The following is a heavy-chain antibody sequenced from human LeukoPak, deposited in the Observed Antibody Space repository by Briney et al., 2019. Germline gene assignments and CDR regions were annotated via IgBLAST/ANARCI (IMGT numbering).Heavy chain of an antibody. CDR2: INPNSGGT. D-gene: IGHD2-15*01. V-gene: IGHV1-2*02. J-gene: IGHJ6*02. Sequence: EASVKVSCKASGYTFTGYYIHWVRQAPGQGLEWMGWINPNSGGTNYAQKFQGRVTMTRDTSISTVYMELSRLRSDDTAVYYCARDRRYCSGGSRYVPLFYYYYGMDVWGQGTTVTVSS. CDR3: ARDRRYCSGGSRYVPLFYYYYGMDV. CDR1: GYTFTGYY.